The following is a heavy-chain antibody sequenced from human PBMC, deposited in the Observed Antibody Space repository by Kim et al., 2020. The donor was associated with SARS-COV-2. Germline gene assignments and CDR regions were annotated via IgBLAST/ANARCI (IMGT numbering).Heavy chain of an antibody. Sequence: GGSLRLSCAGSGFTFSDYSMTWVRQAPGKGLEWVANIKRDGSEKNYVDSVKGRFTISRDNAKNSLYLQMNSLRAEDTAIYYCARGRNNVGNFWGQGTLVTASS. J-gene: IGHJ4*02. CDR2: IKRDGSEK. CDR3: ARGRNNVGNF. CDR1: GFTFSDYS. V-gene: IGHV3-7*01. D-gene: IGHD1-1*01.